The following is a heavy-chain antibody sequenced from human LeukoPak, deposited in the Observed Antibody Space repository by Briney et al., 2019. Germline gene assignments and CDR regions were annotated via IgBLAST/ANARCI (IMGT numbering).Heavy chain of an antibody. CDR3: TTDPNRGSGHSYDY. D-gene: IGHD3-22*01. J-gene: IGHJ4*02. CDR2: ISYDGSNT. V-gene: IGHV3-30-3*01. CDR1: GFTFSSYT. Sequence: GSLRLSCAASGFTFSSYTLHWVRQAPGMGLEWVAVISYDGSNTYYTDSVKGRCTISRANSTNTLYLQMNSLRAEASAVYSCTTDPNRGSGHSYDYWGQGTLVTVSS.